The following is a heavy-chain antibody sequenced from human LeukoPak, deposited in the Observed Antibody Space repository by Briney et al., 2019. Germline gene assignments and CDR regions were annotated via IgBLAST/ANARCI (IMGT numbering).Heavy chain of an antibody. Sequence: GRSLRLSCAASGFTFDDYAMHWVRQAPGKGLEWVSGITWNTGIIGYADSVKGRFTISRDNAKNSLHLQMNSLRAEDTALYYCAKEIYRSGWHDAFDIWGQGTMVTASS. CDR3: AKEIYRSGWHDAFDI. CDR1: GFTFDDYA. J-gene: IGHJ3*02. CDR2: ITWNTGII. D-gene: IGHD6-19*01. V-gene: IGHV3-9*01.